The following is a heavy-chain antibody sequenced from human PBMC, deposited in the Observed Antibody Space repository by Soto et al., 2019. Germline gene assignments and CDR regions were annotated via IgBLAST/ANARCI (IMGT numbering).Heavy chain of an antibody. CDR2: IIPIFGTA. J-gene: IGHJ6*02. Sequence: GASVKVSCKASGGTFSSYAISWVRQAPGQGLEWMGGIIPIFGTANYAQKFQGRVTITADESTSTAYMELSSLRSEDTAVYYCARLPLRLPHYGGNSLYCYYGMDVWGQGTTVTVSS. CDR1: GGTFSSYA. D-gene: IGHD4-17*01. V-gene: IGHV1-69*13. CDR3: ARLPLRLPHYGGNSLYCYYGMDV.